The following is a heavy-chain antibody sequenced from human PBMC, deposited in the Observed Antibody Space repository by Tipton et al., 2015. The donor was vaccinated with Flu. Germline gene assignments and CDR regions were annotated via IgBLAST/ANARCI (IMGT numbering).Heavy chain of an antibody. CDR2: ISSGSDYI. Sequence: SLRLSCAGSGFTFSTYSMNWVRQAPGKGLEWVSIISSGSDYINSADSVKGRFTISRDNAKNSVFLQMNSLRADDTAVYFCARGVRNSGSYNAFGIWGQGTLVTVSS. CDR1: GFTFSTYS. D-gene: IGHD6-19*01. CDR3: ARGVRNSGSYNAFGI. V-gene: IGHV3-21*01. J-gene: IGHJ3*02.